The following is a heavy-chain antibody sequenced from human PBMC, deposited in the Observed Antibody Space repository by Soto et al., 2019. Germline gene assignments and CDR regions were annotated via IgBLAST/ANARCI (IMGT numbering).Heavy chain of an antibody. V-gene: IGHV3-23*01. D-gene: IGHD3-16*02. J-gene: IGHJ4*02. Sequence: EVQLLESGGGLVQPGGSLRLSCAASGFTFSSYAMSWVRQATGKGLEWVSAISGSGGSTYYADSVKGRFTISRDNSKNTLDRQKNSLRAEDTAVYYCAKGGDEYIWGSYRCDYWGQGTLVTVSS. CDR1: GFTFSSYA. CDR3: AKGGDEYIWGSYRCDY. CDR2: ISGSGGST.